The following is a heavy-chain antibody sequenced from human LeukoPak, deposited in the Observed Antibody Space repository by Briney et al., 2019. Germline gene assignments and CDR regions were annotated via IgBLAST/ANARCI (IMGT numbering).Heavy chain of an antibody. CDR2: INPSGGST. Sequence: ASVKVSCQASGYTFPSYYMHWVRQAPGQGLEWMGIINPSGGSTTYAQKFQGRVTMTRDRSTSTVYMELSSLRPEDTAVYYCARDLGLNYYDSSGPDYWGQGTLVTVSS. CDR3: ARDLGLNYYDSSGPDY. CDR1: GYTFPSYY. J-gene: IGHJ4*02. D-gene: IGHD3-22*01. V-gene: IGHV1-46*01.